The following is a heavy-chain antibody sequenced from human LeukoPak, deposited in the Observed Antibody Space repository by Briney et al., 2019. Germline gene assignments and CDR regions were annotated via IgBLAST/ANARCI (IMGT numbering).Heavy chain of an antibody. J-gene: IGHJ4*02. D-gene: IGHD6-13*01. CDR1: GGSISSGGYY. Sequence: PSETLSLTCTVSGGSISSGGYYWSWIRQHPGKGLEWIGYIYYSGSTYYNPSLKSRVTISVDTSKNQFSLKRSSVTAADTAVYYCARAAWGGSSSWYPLDNWGQGTLVTVSS. CDR3: ARAAWGGSSSWYPLDN. V-gene: IGHV4-31*03. CDR2: IYYSGST.